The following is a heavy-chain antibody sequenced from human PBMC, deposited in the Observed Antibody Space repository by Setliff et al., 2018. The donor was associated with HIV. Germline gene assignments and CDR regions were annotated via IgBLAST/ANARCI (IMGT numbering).Heavy chain of an antibody. D-gene: IGHD3-22*01. V-gene: IGHV4-61*02. CDR2: VYISGTT. CDR3: ARAPFYSGYDSHDSSGYYLDAFDI. Sequence: SETLSLTCTVSGVSITSGGYYWSWIRQPAGKRLEWIGRVYISGTTHYNPSLKSRVTIKLDMSTSQLSLFLNSVTAADTAVYYCARAPFYSGYDSHDSSGYYLDAFDIWGPGTMVTVSS. J-gene: IGHJ3*02. CDR1: GVSITSGGYY.